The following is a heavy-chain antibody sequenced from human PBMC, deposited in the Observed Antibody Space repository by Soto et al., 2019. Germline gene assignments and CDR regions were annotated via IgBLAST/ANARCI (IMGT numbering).Heavy chain of an antibody. CDR3: VKDESINCYSRHFRR. CDR1: CFAFGDYA. V-gene: IGHV3-9*01. D-gene: IGHD1-1*01. Sequence: PGGPLRLSCEASCFAFGDYAMHWVRPVPGKGLEWVSGLNWNSGSIGYADSVKGRFAISRDNAKNSLHLQMNSLRAEDTAFYYCVKDESINCYSRHFRRWGQGTLGT. CDR2: LNWNSGSI. J-gene: IGHJ1*01.